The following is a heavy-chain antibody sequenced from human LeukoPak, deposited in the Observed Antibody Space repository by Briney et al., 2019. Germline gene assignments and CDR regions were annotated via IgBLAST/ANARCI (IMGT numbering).Heavy chain of an antibody. J-gene: IGHJ4*02. CDR3: SRGSSGSGYFDY. V-gene: IGHV3-48*01. CDR2: ISLSSTAI. D-gene: IGHD3-10*01. CDR1: GFIFSTYN. Sequence: PGGSLRLSCATSGFIFSTYNMNWVRQAPGKGLEWVSYISLSSTAIYYADSVKGRFTVSRDNAKNSLYLQMNSLRAEDTALYYCSRGSSGSGYFDYWGQGTLVTVSS.